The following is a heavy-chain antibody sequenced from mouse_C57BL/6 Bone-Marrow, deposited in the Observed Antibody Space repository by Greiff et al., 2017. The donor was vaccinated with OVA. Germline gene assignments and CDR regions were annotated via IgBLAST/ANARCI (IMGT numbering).Heavy chain of an antibody. J-gene: IGHJ2*01. V-gene: IGHV1-54*01. CDR1: GYAFTNYL. CDR3: AREGIYDGPFDY. CDR2: INPGSGGT. D-gene: IGHD1-1*01. Sequence: QVQLQQSGAELVRPGTSVKVSCKASGYAFTNYLIEWVKQRPGQGLEWIGVINPGSGGTNYNEKFKGKATLTADKSSSTAYMQLSSLTSEDSAVYFCAREGIYDGPFDYWGQGTTLTVSS.